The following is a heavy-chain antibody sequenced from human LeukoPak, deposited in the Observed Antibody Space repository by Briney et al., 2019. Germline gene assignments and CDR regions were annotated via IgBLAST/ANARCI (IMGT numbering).Heavy chain of an antibody. CDR2: IYYSGST. J-gene: IGHJ5*02. V-gene: IGHV4-59*08. Sequence: PSETLSLTCTVSDGSSSSSSWNWIRQPPEKGLERIGYIYYSGSTKYNPSLESRVTISVDTSKNQISLKLRSVTAADTAIYYCARRQQTGGDNGLHNWFDPWGQGALVTVSS. CDR1: DGSSSSSS. CDR3: ARRQQTGGDNGLHNWFDP. D-gene: IGHD2-21*01.